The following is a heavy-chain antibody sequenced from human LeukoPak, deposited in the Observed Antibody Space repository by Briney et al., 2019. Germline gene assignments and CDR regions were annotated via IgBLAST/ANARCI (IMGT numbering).Heavy chain of an antibody. CDR3: AKEVSVVVVPAATDY. J-gene: IGHJ4*02. Sequence: GGSLGLSCAASGFTFSSYAMSWVRQAPGKGLEWVSAISGSGGSTYYADSVKGRFTISRDNSKNTLYLQMNSLRAEDTAVYYCAKEVSVVVVPAATDYWGQGTLVTVSS. V-gene: IGHV3-23*01. CDR1: GFTFSSYA. CDR2: ISGSGGST. D-gene: IGHD2-2*01.